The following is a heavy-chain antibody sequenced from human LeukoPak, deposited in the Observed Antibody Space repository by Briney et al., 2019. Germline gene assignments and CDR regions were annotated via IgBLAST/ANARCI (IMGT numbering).Heavy chain of an antibody. J-gene: IGHJ4*02. CDR2: INPSGGST. D-gene: IGHD3-9*01. CDR1: GYTFTSYG. CDR3: ARDPIKTGYLCPFDY. Sequence: ASVKVSCKASGYTFTSYGISWVRQAPGQGLEWMGIINPSGGSTSYAQKFQGRVTMTRDTSTSTVYMELSSLRSEDTAVYYCARDPIKTGYLCPFDYWGQGTLVTVSS. V-gene: IGHV1-46*01.